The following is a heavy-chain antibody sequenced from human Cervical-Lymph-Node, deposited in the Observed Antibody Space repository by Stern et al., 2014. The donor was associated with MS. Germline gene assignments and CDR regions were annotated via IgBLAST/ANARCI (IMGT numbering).Heavy chain of an antibody. CDR2: ISYDGSNK. J-gene: IGHJ6*02. D-gene: IGHD3-10*01. V-gene: IGHV3-30*18. CDR3: AKSREVASRKYYYYYGMDV. CDR1: GFTFSSYG. Sequence: LVESGGGGVQPGRSLRLSWAASGFTFSSYGMHWGRQAPGKGLEGGAVISYDGSNKYYADSVKGRFTISRDNSKNTLYLQMNSLRAEDTAVYYCAKSREVASRKYYYYYGMDVWGQGTTVTVSS.